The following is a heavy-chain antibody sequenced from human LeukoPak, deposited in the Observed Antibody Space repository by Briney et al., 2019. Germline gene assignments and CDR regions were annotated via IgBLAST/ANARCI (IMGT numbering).Heavy chain of an antibody. D-gene: IGHD4-4*01. J-gene: IGHJ4*02. Sequence: GGSLRLSCAASGFTFSDYYMNWIRQAPGKGLEWVAVIWYDGNNKYYADSVKGRFTISRDNSKNTLSLQMNSLRAEDTAVYYCARDPSLRVTLDYWGQGTLVTVSS. CDR3: ARDPSLRVTLDY. CDR1: GFTFSDYY. V-gene: IGHV3-33*08. CDR2: IWYDGNNK.